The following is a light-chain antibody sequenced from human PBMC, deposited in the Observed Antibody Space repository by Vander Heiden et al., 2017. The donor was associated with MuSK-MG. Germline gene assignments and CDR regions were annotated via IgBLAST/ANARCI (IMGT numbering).Light chain of an antibody. Sequence: SSDLTHYRAVSVALGHTVRITCQGDSLRSYYASWYQQKPGQAPVLVIYGKNNRPSGTPDRFSGSSSGTTASLTISGAQAEDEADYYCTSRDSSGNHVVFGGGTKLTVL. CDR1: SLRSYY. V-gene: IGLV3-19*01. CDR3: TSRDSSGNHVV. J-gene: IGLJ2*01. CDR2: GKN.